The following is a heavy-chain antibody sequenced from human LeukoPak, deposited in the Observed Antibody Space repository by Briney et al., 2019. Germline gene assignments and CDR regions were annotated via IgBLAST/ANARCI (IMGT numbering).Heavy chain of an antibody. V-gene: IGHV3-64*01. Sequence: PGGSLRLSCAASGFTFSSYAMHWVRQAPGKGLEYVSAISNNGGTTYYANSVRGRFTISRDNSKNTLYLQMGSLRAEDKAVYYCARVNGSGSYYDHWGQGTLVTVSS. D-gene: IGHD3-10*01. CDR3: ARVNGSGSYYDH. CDR2: ISNNGGTT. CDR1: GFTFSSYA. J-gene: IGHJ4*02.